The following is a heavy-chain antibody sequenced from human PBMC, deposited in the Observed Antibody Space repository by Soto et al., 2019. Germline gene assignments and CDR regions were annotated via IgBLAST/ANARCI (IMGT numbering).Heavy chain of an antibody. V-gene: IGHV3-30*18. CDR3: AKDRQLGSSLYYFDY. CDR2: ISYHGSNK. D-gene: IGHD5-18*01. J-gene: IGHJ4*02. CDR1: GFTFSSYG. Sequence: GGSLRLSCAASGFTFSSYGMHWVRQAPGKGLEWVAVISYHGSNKDYADSVKGRFTISRDNSKNTLYLQMNSLRGEDTAVYYRAKDRQLGSSLYYFDYWGQGTLVTVSS.